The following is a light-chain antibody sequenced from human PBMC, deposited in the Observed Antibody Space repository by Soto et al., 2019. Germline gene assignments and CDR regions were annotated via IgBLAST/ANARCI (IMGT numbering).Light chain of an antibody. CDR1: SSDVGSYNL. J-gene: IGLJ2*01. Sequence: QSALTQPASVSGSPGQSITISCTGTSSDVGSYNLVSWYQHHPGKAPKLMIYEDIKRPSGVSNRFSGSKSGNTASLTISGLQAEDEADYYCCSYAGSSTYVIFGGGTKLTVL. CDR2: EDI. CDR3: CSYAGSSTYVI. V-gene: IGLV2-23*01.